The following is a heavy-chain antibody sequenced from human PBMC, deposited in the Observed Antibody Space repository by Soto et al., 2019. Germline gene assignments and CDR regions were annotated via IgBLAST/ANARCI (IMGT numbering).Heavy chain of an antibody. D-gene: IGHD4-17*01. Sequence: QVQLEESGGGVVQPGRSLRLSCAASGFTSSTYGMHWGRQAPGKGLEWVAVISYDGRNEYYAESVKGRFTISRDNYKNTLYLQMNSLRAEDTALYYCAKDHLMTTVTTVGSWGQGALVTVSS. CDR1: GFTSSTYG. CDR2: ISYDGRNE. V-gene: IGHV3-30*18. CDR3: AKDHLMTTVTTVGS. J-gene: IGHJ5*02.